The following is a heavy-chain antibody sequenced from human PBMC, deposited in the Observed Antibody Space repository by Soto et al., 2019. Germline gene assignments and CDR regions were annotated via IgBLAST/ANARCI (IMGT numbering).Heavy chain of an antibody. CDR2: IWYDGSNK. CDR1: GFTFSSYG. J-gene: IGHJ6*02. V-gene: IGHV3-33*01. D-gene: IGHD3-10*01. Sequence: GGSLRLSCAASGFTFSSYGMHWVRQAPGKGLEWVAVIWYDGSNKYYADSVKGRFTISRENSKNTLYLQMNSLRAEDTAVYYCARGQTPSVWFGEFYGMDVWGQGTTVTVSS. CDR3: ARGQTPSVWFGEFYGMDV.